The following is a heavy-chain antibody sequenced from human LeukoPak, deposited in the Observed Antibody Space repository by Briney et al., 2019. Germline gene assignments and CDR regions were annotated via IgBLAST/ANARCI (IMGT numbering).Heavy chain of an antibody. J-gene: IGHJ6*03. CDR3: ASQVRLERRYYYYYMDV. CDR1: GGSLIDYY. D-gene: IGHD1-1*01. V-gene: IGHV4-34*01. Sequence: PSETLSLTCAVYGGSLIDYYWSWIRQPPGKGLEWIGEINHSGSTNYNPSLKSRVTISLDTSKNQFSLKLSSVTAADTAVYYCASQVRLERRYYYYYMDVWDKGTTVTVSS. CDR2: INHSGST.